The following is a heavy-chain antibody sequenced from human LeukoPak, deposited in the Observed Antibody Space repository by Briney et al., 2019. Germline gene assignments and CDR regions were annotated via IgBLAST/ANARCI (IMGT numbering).Heavy chain of an antibody. CDR2: ISGSGGST. Sequence: PGGSLRLSCAASGFAFSSYAMSWVRQAPGKGLEWVSGISGSGGSTYYADSVKGRFTISRDNSKNTLYLQMNSLRAEDTAVYYCAKDPTYYYDSSGYYGDYWGQGTLVTVS. CDR1: GFAFSSYA. CDR3: AKDPTYYYDSSGYYGDY. V-gene: IGHV3-23*01. D-gene: IGHD3-22*01. J-gene: IGHJ4*02.